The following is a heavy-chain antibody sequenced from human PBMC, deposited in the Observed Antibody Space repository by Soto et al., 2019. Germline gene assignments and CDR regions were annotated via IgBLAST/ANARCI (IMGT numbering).Heavy chain of an antibody. V-gene: IGHV4-59*01. J-gene: IGHJ5*02. CDR3: ARLGISTRSNWFDP. Sequence: PSETLSLTCTVSGDSISSYYWSWIRQPPGKGLEWIGYIYFRGTTNYNPSLKSRVTMSADTSKNQFSLKLSSVTAADTAVYYCARLGISTRSNWFDPWGQGTLVTVSS. CDR1: GDSISSYY. D-gene: IGHD2-2*01. CDR2: IYFRGTT.